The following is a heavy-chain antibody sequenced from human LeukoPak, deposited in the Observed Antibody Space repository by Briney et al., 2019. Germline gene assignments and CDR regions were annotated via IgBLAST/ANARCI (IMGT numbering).Heavy chain of an antibody. CDR2: IYSGGNT. J-gene: IGHJ4*02. V-gene: IGHV3-53*01. Sequence: GGSLRLSCAASGLTVSSNCMSWVRQAPGKGLEWVSFIYSGGNTYYADSVKGRFTISRDNSKNTLYLQMNSLRAEDTAVYYCAKRVTGGYVDYWGQGTLVTVSS. D-gene: IGHD2-15*01. CDR3: AKRVTGGYVDY. CDR1: GLTVSSNC.